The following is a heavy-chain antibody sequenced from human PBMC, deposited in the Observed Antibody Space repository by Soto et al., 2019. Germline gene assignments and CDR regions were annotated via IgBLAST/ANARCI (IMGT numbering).Heavy chain of an antibody. CDR3: ARDGMVTASGYYYGMDV. Sequence: GGSLRLSCAASGFTYSTYTMHWVRQAPGKGLEGVAVISSDGNNKFYSDSVKGRFTISRDSTKQTLYLQMNSLRAEDTAVYYCARDGMVTASGYYYGMDVWGQGTTVTVSS. CDR2: ISSDGNNK. CDR1: GFTYSTYT. V-gene: IGHV3-30-3*01. J-gene: IGHJ6*02. D-gene: IGHD2-21*02.